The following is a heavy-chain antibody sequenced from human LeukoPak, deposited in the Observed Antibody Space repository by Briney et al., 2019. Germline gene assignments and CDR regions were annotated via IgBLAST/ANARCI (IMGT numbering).Heavy chain of an antibody. D-gene: IGHD1-1*01. CDR3: AIAQNWKAGWFDP. CDR2: IIPILGIA. V-gene: IGHV1-69*04. CDR1: GGTFSSYA. Sequence: SVKVSCKASGGTFSSYAISWVRQAPGQGLEWMGRIIPILGIANYAQKFQGRVTITADKSTSTAYMELSSLRSEDTAVYFCAIAQNWKAGWFDPWGQGTLVTVSS. J-gene: IGHJ5*02.